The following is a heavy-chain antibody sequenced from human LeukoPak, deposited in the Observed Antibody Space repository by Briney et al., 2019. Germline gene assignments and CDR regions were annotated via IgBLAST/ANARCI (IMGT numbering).Heavy chain of an antibody. CDR2: INWNGGST. D-gene: IGHD6-19*01. CDR3: ARLAVAGPYYYYYYYMDV. Sequence: GGSLRLSCAASGFTFDDYGMSWVRQAPGKGLEWVSGINWNGGSTGYADSVKGRFTISRDNAKNSLYLQMNSLRAEDTALYYCARLAVAGPYYYYYYYMDVWGKGTTVTISS. V-gene: IGHV3-20*04. J-gene: IGHJ6*03. CDR1: GFTFDDYG.